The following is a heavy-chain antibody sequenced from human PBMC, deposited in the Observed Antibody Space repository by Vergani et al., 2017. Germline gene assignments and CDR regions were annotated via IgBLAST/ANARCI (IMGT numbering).Heavy chain of an antibody. CDR3: TTSPITMVRGVITVYYFDY. J-gene: IGHJ4*02. CDR1: GFTFSNAW. CDR2: IKSKTDGGTT. D-gene: IGHD3-10*01. V-gene: IGHV3-15*07. Sequence: EVQLVESGGGLVKPGGSLRLSCAASGFTFSNAWMNWVRQAPGKGLEWVGRIKSKTDGGTTDYAAPVKGRFTISRDDSKNTLYLQMNSLKTEDTAVYYXTTSPITMVRGVITVYYFDYWGQGTLVTVSS.